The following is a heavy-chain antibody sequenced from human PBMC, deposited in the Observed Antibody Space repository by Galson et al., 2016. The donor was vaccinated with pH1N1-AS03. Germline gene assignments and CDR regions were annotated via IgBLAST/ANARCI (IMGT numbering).Heavy chain of an antibody. D-gene: IGHD1-14*01. CDR2: IIPNNNIT. J-gene: IGHJ4*02. Sequence: SVKVSCKASGCTFSSDAISWVRQAPGQGLEWMGRIIPNNNITDYAQKFKGRVTITADKSTSTAYMELSSLRSEDTAVYYCARDRSNTATTPFDCWGQGTLVTISS. V-gene: IGHV1-69*04. CDR3: ARDRSNTATTPFDC. CDR1: GCTFSSDA.